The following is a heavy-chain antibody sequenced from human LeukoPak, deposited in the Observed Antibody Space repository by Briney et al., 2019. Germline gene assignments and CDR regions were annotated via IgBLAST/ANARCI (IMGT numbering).Heavy chain of an antibody. V-gene: IGHV1-18*01. CDR2: ITTYNGNT. J-gene: IGHJ4*02. Sequence: ASVKVSCKASGYTFNTYGITWVRQAPGQGLEWMGWITTYNGNTNYAQKFQGRVTMTRDTSISTAYMELSRLRSDDTAVYYCARWPSKTPSKVFDYWGQGTLVTVSS. CDR1: GYTFNTYG. CDR3: ARWPSKTPSKVFDY.